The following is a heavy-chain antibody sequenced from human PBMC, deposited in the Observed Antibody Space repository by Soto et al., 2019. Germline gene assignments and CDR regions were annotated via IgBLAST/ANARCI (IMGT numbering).Heavy chain of an antibody. Sequence: EVQLVESGGGLVQPGRSLRLSCAASGFTFDDYAMHWVRQAPGKGLEWVSGISWNSGSIGYADSVKGRFTISRDNAKNSLYLEMISLRAEDTALYYCAKDRELLLRYFQHWGQGTLVTVSS. J-gene: IGHJ1*01. V-gene: IGHV3-9*01. CDR3: AKDRELLLRYFQH. D-gene: IGHD2-15*01. CDR1: GFTFDDYA. CDR2: ISWNSGSI.